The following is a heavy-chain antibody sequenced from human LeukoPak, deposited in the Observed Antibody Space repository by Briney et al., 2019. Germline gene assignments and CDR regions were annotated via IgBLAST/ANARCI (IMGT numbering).Heavy chain of an antibody. J-gene: IGHJ4*02. D-gene: IGHD6-13*01. V-gene: IGHV3-23*01. Sequence: RTGGSLRLSCVASGFIFDDYGMSWVRQAPGKGLEWVSAISGSGGSTYYADSVKGRFTISRDNSKNTLYLQMNSLRAEDTAVYYCAKGRSSSWYVGDSDYWGQGTLVTVSS. CDR2: ISGSGGST. CDR1: GFIFDDYG. CDR3: AKGRSSSWYVGDSDY.